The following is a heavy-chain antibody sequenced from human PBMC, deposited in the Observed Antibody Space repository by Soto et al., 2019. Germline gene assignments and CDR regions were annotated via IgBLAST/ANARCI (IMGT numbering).Heavy chain of an antibody. J-gene: IGHJ4*02. Sequence: GSLKVSSKASRYTPSSYYMHWGPQAPGQGLEWMGIINTSGGSTTYAQKFQGRVTMTRDTSTSTVYMELSSLTSEDTAVYYCARASVSGRRFDYWGEGTLVTVSS. V-gene: IGHV1-46*03. CDR1: RYTPSSYY. CDR2: INTSGGST. D-gene: IGHD6-19*01. CDR3: ARASVSGRRFDY.